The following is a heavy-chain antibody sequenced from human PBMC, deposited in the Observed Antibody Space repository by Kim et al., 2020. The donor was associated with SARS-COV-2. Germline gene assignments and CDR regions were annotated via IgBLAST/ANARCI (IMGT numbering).Heavy chain of an antibody. Sequence: GGSLRLSCAASGFTFSSYSMNWVRQAPGKGLEWVSYISSSSSTIYYADSVKGRFTISRDNAKNSLYLQMNSLRDEDTAVYYCASLYYYDSSGYLDYFDYWGQGTLVTVSS. CDR2: ISSSSSTI. J-gene: IGHJ4*02. V-gene: IGHV3-48*02. D-gene: IGHD3-22*01. CDR3: ASLYYYDSSGYLDYFDY. CDR1: GFTFSSYS.